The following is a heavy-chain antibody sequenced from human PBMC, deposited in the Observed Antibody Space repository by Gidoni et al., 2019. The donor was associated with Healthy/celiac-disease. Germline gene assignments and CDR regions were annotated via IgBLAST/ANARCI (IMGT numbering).Heavy chain of an antibody. CDR2: ISYDGSNN. CDR1: GVTFSSYA. V-gene: IGHV3-30-3*01. Sequence: QVQLVESGGGVVQPGRSRRLCCAESGVTFSSYAMHWVRQAPGKGLECVSVISYDGSNNYYAASVKGRFTISRDNSKNTLYLQMNSLRAEDTAVYYCARYIVATMDYYGMDVWGQGTTVTVSS. D-gene: IGHD5-12*01. CDR3: ARYIVATMDYYGMDV. J-gene: IGHJ6*02.